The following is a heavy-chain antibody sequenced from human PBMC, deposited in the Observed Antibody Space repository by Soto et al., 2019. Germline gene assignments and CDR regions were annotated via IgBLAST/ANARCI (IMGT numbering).Heavy chain of an antibody. J-gene: IGHJ4*02. Sequence: SETLSLTCAVYGGSFSGYYWSWIRQPPGKGLEWIGEINHSGSTNYNPSLKSRVTISVDTSKNQFSLKLSSVTAADTAVYYCARGWRRYFDYWGQGTLVTVSS. CDR2: INHSGST. V-gene: IGHV4-34*01. D-gene: IGHD1-1*01. CDR3: ARGWRRYFDY. CDR1: GGSFSGYY.